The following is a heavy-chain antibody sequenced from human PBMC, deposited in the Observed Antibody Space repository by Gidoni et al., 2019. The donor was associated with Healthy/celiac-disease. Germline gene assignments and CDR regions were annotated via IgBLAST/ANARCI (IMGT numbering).Heavy chain of an antibody. CDR2: IYSGGST. J-gene: IGHJ6*03. CDR1: GFTVRSNY. D-gene: IGHD3-3*01. Sequence: EVQLVESGGGLVQPGVSLRLSGAASGFTVRSNYMSWVRQAPGKGLEWVSVIYSGGSTYYADSVKGRFTISRDNSKNTLYLQMNSLRAEDTAVYYCASTKPPSGYYYYYMDVWGKGTTVTVSS. CDR3: ASTKPPSGYYYYYMDV. V-gene: IGHV3-66*01.